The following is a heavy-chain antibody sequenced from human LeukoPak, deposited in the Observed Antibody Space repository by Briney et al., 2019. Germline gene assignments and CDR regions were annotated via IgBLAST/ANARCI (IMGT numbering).Heavy chain of an antibody. J-gene: IGHJ4*02. Sequence: PGGPLRLSCAASGFTFSNYWMHWVRQAPGKGLVWVSRINSDGSSTNYADSVKGRFTISRDNAKNTLYLQMNSLRAEDTAVYYCARGGDNWYYFDYWGQGTLVTVSS. CDR2: INSDGSST. CDR3: ARGGDNWYYFDY. D-gene: IGHD1-20*01. V-gene: IGHV3-74*01. CDR1: GFTFSNYW.